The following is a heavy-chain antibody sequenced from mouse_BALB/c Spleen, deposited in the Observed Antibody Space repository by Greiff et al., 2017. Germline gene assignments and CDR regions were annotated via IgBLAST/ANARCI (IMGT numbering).Heavy chain of an antibody. CDR3: ARDTTALYAMDY. D-gene: IGHD1-2*01. J-gene: IGHJ4*01. CDR2: ISYDGSN. Sequence: VQLKQSGPSLVKPSQSLSLTCSVTGYSITSGYYWNWIRQFPGNKLEWMGYISYDGSNNYNPSLKNRISITRDTSKNQFFLKLNSVTTEDTATYYCARDTTALYAMDYWGQGTSVTVSS. V-gene: IGHV3-6*02. CDR1: GYSITSGYY.